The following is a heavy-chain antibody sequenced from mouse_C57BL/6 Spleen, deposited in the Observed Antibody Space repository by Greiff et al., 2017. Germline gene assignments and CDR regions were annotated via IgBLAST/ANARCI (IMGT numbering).Heavy chain of an antibody. V-gene: IGHV1-15*01. CDR2: IDPETGGT. J-gene: IGHJ4*01. CDR1: GYTFTDYE. D-gene: IGHD1-1*01. Sequence: LVESGAELVRPGASVTLSCKASGYTFTDYEMHWVKQTPVHGLEWIGAIDPETGGTAYNQKFKGKAILTADKSSSTAYMALRSLTSEDSAVYYCTRYYYGSTYYYAMDYWGQGTSVTVSS. CDR3: TRYYYGSTYYYAMDY.